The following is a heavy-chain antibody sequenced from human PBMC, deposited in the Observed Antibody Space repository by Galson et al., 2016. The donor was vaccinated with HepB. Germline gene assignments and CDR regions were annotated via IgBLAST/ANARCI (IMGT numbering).Heavy chain of an antibody. Sequence: SLRLSCAGSGFTFSNAWMSWVRQAPGKRLEWVSAISGSGDTTYYADSVKGRFSISRDNSKNTLCLQMSSLTAEDTAVYYCAKWSDAAATYWGQGALVTVSS. J-gene: IGHJ4*02. CDR1: GFTFSNAW. D-gene: IGHD6-13*01. CDR2: ISGSGDTT. V-gene: IGHV3-23*01. CDR3: AKWSDAAATY.